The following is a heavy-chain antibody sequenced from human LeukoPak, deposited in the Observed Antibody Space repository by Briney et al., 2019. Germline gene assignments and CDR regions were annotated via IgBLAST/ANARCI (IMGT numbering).Heavy chain of an antibody. Sequence: GESLKISCKGSGYMFSNYWIGWVRHMPGKGLEWMGMIYPGDSDIRYSPSFQGQVTISADKSISTAYLQWSSLKASDTAMYYCARQEYCSGGSCYTWSDPWGQGTLVTVSS. CDR1: GYMFSNYW. V-gene: IGHV5-51*01. CDR2: IYPGDSDI. J-gene: IGHJ5*02. CDR3: ARQEYCSGGSCYTWSDP. D-gene: IGHD2-15*01.